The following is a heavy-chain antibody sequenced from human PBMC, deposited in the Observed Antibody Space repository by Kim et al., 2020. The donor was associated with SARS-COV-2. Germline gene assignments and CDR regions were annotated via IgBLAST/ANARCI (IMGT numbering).Heavy chain of an antibody. V-gene: IGHV3-49*04. D-gene: IGHD6-6*01. Sequence: GGSLRLSCEGSGFTFGDYAITWVRQSPGKGLQWVGFIRSKAYGGKPYYAASVKGRFSISRDDSKTIAYLQMSSLQVEDTAVYFCVRGVPVHYHGLDVWGQGTTVSV. CDR2: IRSKAYGGKP. J-gene: IGHJ6*02. CDR1: GFTFGDYA. CDR3: VRGVPVHYHGLDV.